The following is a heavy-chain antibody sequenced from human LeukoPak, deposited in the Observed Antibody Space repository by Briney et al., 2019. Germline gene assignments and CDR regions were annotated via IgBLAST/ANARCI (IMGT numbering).Heavy chain of an antibody. V-gene: IGHV3-48*03. D-gene: IGHD3-16*01. Sequence: GGSLRLSCAASGFTFSNYEMNWIRQAPGKGLEWVSYISNSGNTKYYADSVKGRFTISRDNAKNSLYLQMNSLRAEDTSVYYCARAGTFSDAFDIWGQGTMVPVSS. CDR2: ISNSGNTK. J-gene: IGHJ3*02. CDR3: ARAGTFSDAFDI. CDR1: GFTFSNYE.